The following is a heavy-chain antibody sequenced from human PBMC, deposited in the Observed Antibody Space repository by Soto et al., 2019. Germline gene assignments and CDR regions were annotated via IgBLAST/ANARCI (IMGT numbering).Heavy chain of an antibody. Sequence: RASVKGACKTAGYTLRTIGNSWVMQPLGNGREWMGWITPYNGNTNYALKFQGRIIMTTDTSTDIASMELRRLTSDDTAGDAWRGYYDSWSRYFVSDWFDHWGQGTLVTVS. J-gene: IGHJ5*02. V-gene: IGHV1-18*01. CDR2: ITPYNGNT. CDR1: GYTLRTIG. D-gene: IGHD3-3*01. CDR3: RGYYDSWSRYFVSDWFDH.